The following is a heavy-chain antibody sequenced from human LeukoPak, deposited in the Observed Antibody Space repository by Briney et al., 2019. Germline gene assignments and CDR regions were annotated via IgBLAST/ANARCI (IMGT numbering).Heavy chain of an antibody. CDR2: INHSGST. D-gene: IGHD2-15*01. Sequence: SETLSLTCTVSGGSISSSSYYWSWIRQPPWKGLEWIGEINHSGSTHYNPSLKSRVTISVDTSKNQFSLKLSSVTAADTAVYYCARQWRIRQMVVVPLGAFDIWGQGTMVTVSS. CDR3: ARQWRIRQMVVVPLGAFDI. V-gene: IGHV4-39*01. CDR1: GGSISSSSYY. J-gene: IGHJ3*02.